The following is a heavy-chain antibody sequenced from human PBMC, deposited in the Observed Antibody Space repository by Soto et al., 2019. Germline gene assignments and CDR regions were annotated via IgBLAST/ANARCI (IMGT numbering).Heavy chain of an antibody. CDR2: IGRRSYI. J-gene: IGHJ6*02. Sequence: LXLSCEASCVSLRTYSMHWVHHAPGKGLEWVSSIGRRSYIYYADSLKGRFTISRDNAKNSVSLQMNSLRDEDTAVYYCAREETDWPLASGLEVWGQGTTVTVSS. CDR1: CVSLRTYS. V-gene: IGHV3-21*01. D-gene: IGHD3-9*01. CDR3: AREETDWPLASGLEV.